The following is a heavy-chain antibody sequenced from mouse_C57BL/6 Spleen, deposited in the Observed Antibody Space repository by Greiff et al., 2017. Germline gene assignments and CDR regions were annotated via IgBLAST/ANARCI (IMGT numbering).Heavy chain of an antibody. V-gene: IGHV1-64*01. Sequence: VQLQQSGAELVKPGASVKLSCKASGYTFTSYWMHWVKQRPGQGLEWIGMIHPNSGSTNYNEKFKSKDTLTVAKSSSTAYMLLSSLTSEASAVYYCARSIGSVHWYFDVWGTGTTVTVSS. J-gene: IGHJ1*03. CDR1: GYTFTSYW. D-gene: IGHD1-1*01. CDR2: IHPNSGST. CDR3: ARSIGSVHWYFDV.